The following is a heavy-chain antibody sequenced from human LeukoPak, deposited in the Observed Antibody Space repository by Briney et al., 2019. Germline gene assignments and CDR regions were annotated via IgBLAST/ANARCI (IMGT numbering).Heavy chain of an antibody. CDR3: ARDGKHTPTVVTPGTDAFDI. V-gene: IGHV4-34*01. J-gene: IGHJ3*02. CDR1: GGSFSDYY. D-gene: IGHD4-23*01. Sequence: PSETLSLTCAVYGGSFSDYYWSWIRQPPGKGLEWIGEINHGGSANFNPSLKSRVTISVDTSKNQFSLKLSSVTAADTAVYYCARDGKHTPTVVTPGTDAFDIWGQGTMVTVSS. CDR2: INHGGSA.